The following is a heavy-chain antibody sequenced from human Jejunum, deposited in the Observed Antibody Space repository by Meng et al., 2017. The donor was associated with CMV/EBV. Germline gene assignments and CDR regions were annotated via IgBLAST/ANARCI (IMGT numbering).Heavy chain of an antibody. J-gene: IGHJ4*02. V-gene: IGHV3-53*01. Sequence: SGFSVSSNYMNWVRQAPGKGLEYVSFIRSDDSTNYAKSVQGRFTISRDNSKNTVFLLMNSLRAEDTALYYCARACRQVNNCYLDYWGQGTLVTVSS. CDR3: ARACRQVNNCYLDY. D-gene: IGHD1-1*01. CDR2: IRSDDST. CDR1: GFSVSSNY.